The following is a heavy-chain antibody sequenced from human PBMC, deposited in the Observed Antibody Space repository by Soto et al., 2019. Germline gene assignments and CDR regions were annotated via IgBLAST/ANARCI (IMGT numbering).Heavy chain of an antibody. CDR1: GGTFSSYA. V-gene: IGHV1-69*06. J-gene: IGHJ4*02. D-gene: IGHD1-26*01. CDR3: ARAWELLRGAVFDY. Sequence: SVKVSCKASGGTFSSYAISWVLQAPGQGLEWMGGIIPIFGTANYAQKFQGRVTITADKSTSTAYMELSSLRSEDTAVYYCARAWELLRGAVFDYWGQGTLVTVSS. CDR2: IIPIFGTA.